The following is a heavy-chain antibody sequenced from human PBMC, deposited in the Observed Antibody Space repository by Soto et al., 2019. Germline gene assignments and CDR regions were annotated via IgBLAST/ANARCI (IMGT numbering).Heavy chain of an antibody. J-gene: IGHJ6*02. CDR2: IKQDGSEK. Sequence: GGSLRLSCAASGFTFSSYWMSWVRQGPGKGLEWVAKIKQDGSEKYYVDSVKGRFTISRDNAKNSLYLQMNSLRAEDTAVYYCARGGWLVPTRGMDVWGQGTTVTVSS. CDR1: GFTFSSYW. V-gene: IGHV3-7*05. CDR3: ARGGWLVPTRGMDV. D-gene: IGHD6-19*01.